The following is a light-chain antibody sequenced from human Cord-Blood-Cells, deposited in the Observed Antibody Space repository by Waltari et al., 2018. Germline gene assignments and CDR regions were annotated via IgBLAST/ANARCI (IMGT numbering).Light chain of an antibody. Sequence: QSALTQPASVSGSPGQSITISCTGTSSDVGGYNYVSWYQPHPGKAPKRMIYAVSNRPSGVSNRFSGSKSGNTASLTISGLQAEDEADYYCSSYTSSSTLWVVGGGTKLTVL. CDR1: SSDVGGYNY. CDR2: AVS. CDR3: SSYTSSSTLWV. V-gene: IGLV2-14*01. J-gene: IGLJ3*02.